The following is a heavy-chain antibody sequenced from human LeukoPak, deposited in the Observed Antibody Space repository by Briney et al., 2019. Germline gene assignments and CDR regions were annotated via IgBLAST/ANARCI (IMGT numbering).Heavy chain of an antibody. CDR2: ISNNGDRT. J-gene: IGHJ6*02. Sequence: PGGSLRLSCAASGFTFSNYIIHWVRQAPGKGLEDVSAISNNGDRTYYANSVKGRFTISRDNSRKMLYLQMGSLRVEDMAAYYCVRDGDVSPIRPRHYGMDVWGQGTTVTVSS. D-gene: IGHD4-17*01. V-gene: IGHV3-64*01. CDR3: VRDGDVSPIRPRHYGMDV. CDR1: GFTFSNYI.